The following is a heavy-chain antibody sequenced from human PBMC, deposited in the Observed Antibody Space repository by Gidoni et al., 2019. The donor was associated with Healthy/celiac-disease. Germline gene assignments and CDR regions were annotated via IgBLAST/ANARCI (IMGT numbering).Heavy chain of an antibody. J-gene: IGHJ4*02. V-gene: IGHV7-4-1*02. D-gene: IGHD3-10*01. CDR2: INTNTGNP. CDR1: GYTFTRYG. Sequence: QVQLVQSGSELKKPGASVKVSCKASGYTFTRYGMNWVRQAPGQGLEWMGWINTNTGNPTYAQGFTGRFVFSLDTSVSTAYLQISSLKAEDTAVYYCARTLITMVRGVITSTQYYFDYWGQGTLVTVSS. CDR3: ARTLITMVRGVITSTQYYFDY.